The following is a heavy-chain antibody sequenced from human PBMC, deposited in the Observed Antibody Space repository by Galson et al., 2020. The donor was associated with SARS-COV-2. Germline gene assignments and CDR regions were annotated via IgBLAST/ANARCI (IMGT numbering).Heavy chain of an antibody. D-gene: IGHD3-10*01. J-gene: IGHJ4*02. CDR3: ARGEYQVPSRGYFDS. CDR1: GFIFSDYV. Sequence: GESLKITCSASGFIFSDYVMTWVRQATGRGLECVSTISGSGITTYYADSVKGRFTISRDNSKNTLYLEMKSLRVDDTAEYYCARGEYQVPSRGYFDSWGQGARVSVS. CDR2: ISGSGITT. V-gene: IGHV3-23*01.